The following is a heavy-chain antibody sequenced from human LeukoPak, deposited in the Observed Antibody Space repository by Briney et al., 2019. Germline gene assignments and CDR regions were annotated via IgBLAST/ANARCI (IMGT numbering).Heavy chain of an antibody. CDR2: INHSGST. J-gene: IGHJ5*02. D-gene: IGHD4-11*01. CDR3: ARGKIYSNYVGWFDP. Sequence: SETLSLTCAVYGGSFSGYYWSWIRQPPGKGLELIGEINHSGSTNYNPSLKSRVTISVDTSKNQFSLKLSSVTAADTAVYYCARGKIYSNYVGWFDPWGQGTLVTVSS. V-gene: IGHV4-34*01. CDR1: GGSFSGYY.